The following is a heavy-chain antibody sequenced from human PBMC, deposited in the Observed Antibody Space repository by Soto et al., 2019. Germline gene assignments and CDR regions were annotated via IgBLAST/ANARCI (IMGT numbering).Heavy chain of an antibody. Sequence: GGALRISFAAPGFSVRYNCMTWVPQAPGKGLEWVSGIFDGGSAYYADSVSGRFTISRDDSKKTVYRQMNSMRAEDTAVYDCHRDPRPSDYYFYSGMDVWGQGTTVTVSS. D-gene: IGHD6-6*01. CDR3: HRDPRPSDYYFYSGMDV. J-gene: IGHJ6*02. CDR2: IFDGGSA. CDR1: GFSVRYNC. V-gene: IGHV3-53*01.